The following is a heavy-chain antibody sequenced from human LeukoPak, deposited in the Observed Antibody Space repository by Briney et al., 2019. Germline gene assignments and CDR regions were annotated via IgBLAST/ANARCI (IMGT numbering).Heavy chain of an antibody. J-gene: IGHJ1*01. CDR1: GFTFTISA. Sequence: GASVKVSCKASGFTFTISAVQWVRQARGQRLEWIGWIVVGSGNTNYAQKFQERVTITRDMSTSTAYMELSSLRSEDTAVYYCAAGDCGGDCYSNFQHWGQGTLVTVSS. CDR3: AAGDCGGDCYSNFQH. D-gene: IGHD2-21*02. CDR2: IVVGSGNT. V-gene: IGHV1-58*01.